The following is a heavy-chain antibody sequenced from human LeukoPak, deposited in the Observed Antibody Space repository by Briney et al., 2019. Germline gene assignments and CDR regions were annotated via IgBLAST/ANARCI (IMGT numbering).Heavy chain of an antibody. CDR3: ARDHRVDFWSGYRPLLIHNYMDV. Sequence: PSETLSLTCTVSGGSISSSSYYWGWIRQPPGKGLEWIGSIYYSGSTYYNPSLKSRVTISVDTSKNQFSLKLSSVTAADTAVYYCARDHRVDFWSGYRPLLIHNYMDVWGKGTTVTVSS. V-gene: IGHV4-39*07. J-gene: IGHJ6*03. CDR1: GGSISSSSYY. D-gene: IGHD3-3*01. CDR2: IYYSGST.